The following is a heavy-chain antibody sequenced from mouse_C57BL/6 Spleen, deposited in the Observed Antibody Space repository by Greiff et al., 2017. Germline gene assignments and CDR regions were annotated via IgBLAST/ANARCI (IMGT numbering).Heavy chain of an antibody. CDR2: IYPGSGST. V-gene: IGHV1-55*01. CDR1: GYTFPSYW. J-gene: IGHJ1*03. CDR3: AREGGGYDGDWYFDV. D-gene: IGHD2-2*01. Sequence: VQLQQPGAELVKPGASVKMSCKASGYTFPSYWITWVKQRPGQGLEWIGDIYPGSGSTNYNEKFKSKATLTVDTSSSTAYMQLSSLTSEDSAVYYCAREGGGYDGDWYFDVWGTGTTVTVSS.